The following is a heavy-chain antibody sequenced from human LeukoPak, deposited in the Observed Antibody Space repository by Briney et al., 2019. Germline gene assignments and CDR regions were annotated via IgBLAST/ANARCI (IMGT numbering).Heavy chain of an antibody. V-gene: IGHV4-59*01. Sequence: SETLSLTCTVSGGSISSYYWSWIRQPPGKGLEWIGYIYYSGSTNYNPSLKSRVTISVDTSKNQFSLKLSSVTAADTAVYCCTRELGDYAYYYYMDVWAKGPRSPSP. CDR3: TRELGDYAYYYYMDV. J-gene: IGHJ6*03. CDR1: GGSISSYY. CDR2: IYYSGST. D-gene: IGHD4-17*01.